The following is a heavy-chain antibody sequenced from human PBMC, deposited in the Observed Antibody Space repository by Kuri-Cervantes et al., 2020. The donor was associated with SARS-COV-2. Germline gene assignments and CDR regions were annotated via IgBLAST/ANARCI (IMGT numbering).Heavy chain of an antibody. CDR3: ARAVVVTAMPFGY. Sequence: ETLSLTCAASGFTFSSYSMNWVRQAPGKGLGWVSSISSSSSYIYYADSVKGRFTISRDNAKNSLYLQMNSLRAEDTAVYYCARAVVVTAMPFGYWGQGTLVTVSS. CDR2: ISSSSSYI. J-gene: IGHJ4*02. D-gene: IGHD2-21*02. CDR1: GFTFSSYS. V-gene: IGHV3-21*01.